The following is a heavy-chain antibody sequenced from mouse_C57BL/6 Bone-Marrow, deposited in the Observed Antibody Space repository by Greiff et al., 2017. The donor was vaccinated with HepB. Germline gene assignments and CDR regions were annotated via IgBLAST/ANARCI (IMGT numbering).Heavy chain of an antibody. CDR3: AIIYYDYDGYYAMDY. Sequence: QVQLKQSGPGLVAPSQSLSITCTVSGFSLTSYGVDWVRQSPGKGLEWLGVIWGVGSTNYNSAPKSRLSISKDNSKSQVFLKMNSLQTDDTAMYYCAIIYYDYDGYYAMDYWGQGTSVTVSS. V-gene: IGHV2-6*01. CDR1: GFSLTSYG. D-gene: IGHD2-4*01. J-gene: IGHJ4*01. CDR2: IWGVGST.